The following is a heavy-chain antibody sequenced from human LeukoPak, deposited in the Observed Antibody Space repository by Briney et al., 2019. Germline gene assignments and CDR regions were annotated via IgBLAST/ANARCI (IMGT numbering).Heavy chain of an antibody. V-gene: IGHV4-39*01. CDR3: ARRGYCSGGSCYYYYGMDV. Sequence: KPSETLSLTCTVSGGSISSSSYYWGWIRQPPGKGLEWIGSIYYSGSTYYNPSLKSRVTISVGTSKNQFSLKLSSVTAADTAVYYCARRGYCSGGSCYYYYGMDVWGQGTTVTVSS. J-gene: IGHJ6*02. CDR2: IYYSGST. CDR1: GGSISSSSYY. D-gene: IGHD2-15*01.